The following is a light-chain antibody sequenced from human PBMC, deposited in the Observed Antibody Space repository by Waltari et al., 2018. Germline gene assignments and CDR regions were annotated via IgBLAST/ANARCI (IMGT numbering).Light chain of an antibody. CDR1: SSNIGSNT. CDR3: AAWDDSLNGWV. Sequence: QSVLTQPPSASGTPGQRVTTSCAGSSSNIGSNTVNWFKQLPGTAPKPLISSNNQRPSGVPDRFSASKSGTSASLAISGLQSEDEADYYCAAWDDSLNGWVFGGGTKLTVL. CDR2: SNN. J-gene: IGLJ3*02. V-gene: IGLV1-44*01.